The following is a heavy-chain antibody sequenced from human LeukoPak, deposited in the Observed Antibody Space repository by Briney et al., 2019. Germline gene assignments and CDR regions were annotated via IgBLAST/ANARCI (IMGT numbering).Heavy chain of an antibody. D-gene: IGHD3-22*01. J-gene: IGHJ4*02. CDR3: ASATLASDSSGYYTSDYFEH. CDR2: ISSSGNTR. Sequence: GGSLRLSCTASGMMFSSYEMYWVRQAPGKGLQWISYISSSGNTRKYADSVKGRFTISRDNAKKSLQLEMSGLRGDDSAINYCASATLASDSSGYYTSDYFEHWGQGTLVSVSS. CDR1: GMMFSSYE. V-gene: IGHV3-48*03.